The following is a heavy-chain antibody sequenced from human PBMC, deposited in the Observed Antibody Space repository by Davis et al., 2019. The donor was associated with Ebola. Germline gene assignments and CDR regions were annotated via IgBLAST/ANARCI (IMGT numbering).Heavy chain of an antibody. D-gene: IGHD7-27*01. Sequence: ASVKVSCKASGYTFTSYYMHWVRQAPGQGLEWMGIINPSGGSTSYAQKFQGRVTMTRDTSTSTVYMELSSLRSEDTAVYYCAADPLTGSETYYYYYYMDVWGKGTTVTVSS. V-gene: IGHV1-46*01. CDR2: INPSGGST. CDR3: AADPLTGSETYYYYYYMDV. J-gene: IGHJ6*03. CDR1: GYTFTSYY.